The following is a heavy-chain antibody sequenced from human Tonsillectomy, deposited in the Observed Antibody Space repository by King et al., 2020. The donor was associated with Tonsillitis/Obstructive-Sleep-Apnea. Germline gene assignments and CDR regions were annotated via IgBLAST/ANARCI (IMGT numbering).Heavy chain of an antibody. Sequence: IQLVQSGPEVKKPGTSVKVSCKASGFTFTSSAVQWVRQARGQRLEWIGWIVVGSGNTNYAQKFQERVTITRDMSTSTAYMELSSLRSEDTAVYYWAAAKFRYYDILTGYPPGDSWDYYYYMDVWGKGTTVTVSS. J-gene: IGHJ6*03. D-gene: IGHD3-9*01. CDR1: GFTFTSSA. V-gene: IGHV1-58*01. CDR2: IVVGSGNT. CDR3: AAAKFRYYDILTGYPPGDSWDYYYYMDV.